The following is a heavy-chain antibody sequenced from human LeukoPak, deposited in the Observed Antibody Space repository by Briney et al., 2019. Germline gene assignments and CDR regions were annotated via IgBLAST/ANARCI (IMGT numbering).Heavy chain of an antibody. Sequence: PSETLSLTCTVSGGSISSSTYYWGWIRQPPGKGLEWIGSIYFSGSTYYNPSLKSRVTISLDTSKNQFSLKLSSVTAADTAVYYCAKSEYYGILKYYFDYWGQGTLVTVSS. CDR2: IYFSGST. J-gene: IGHJ4*02. V-gene: IGHV4-39*07. CDR3: AKSEYYGILKYYFDY. D-gene: IGHD2/OR15-2a*01. CDR1: GGSISSSTYY.